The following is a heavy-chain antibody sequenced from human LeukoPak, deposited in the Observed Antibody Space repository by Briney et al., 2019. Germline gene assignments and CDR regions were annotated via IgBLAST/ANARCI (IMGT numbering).Heavy chain of an antibody. V-gene: IGHV1-18*01. D-gene: IGHD3-10*01. CDR3: ARSQYYYGSGEDY. CDR2: ICAYNGNT. Sequence: ASVKLSSSAAGSTFTRSGITRGRQAPGQGLEGLGWICAYNGNTNYAQKLQGRATMTTNTSTSTAYMELRSLTSDDTAVYYCARSQYYYGSGEDYRGEGTLVTASS. J-gene: IGHJ4*02. CDR1: GSTFTRSG.